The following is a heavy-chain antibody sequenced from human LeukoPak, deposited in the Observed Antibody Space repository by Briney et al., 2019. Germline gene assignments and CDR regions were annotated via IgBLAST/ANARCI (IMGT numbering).Heavy chain of an antibody. J-gene: IGHJ4*02. CDR1: GYPLTLGYF. CDR2: IFHTGST. CDR3: ARDGRFPPEVLPRYFDY. V-gene: IGHV4-38-2*02. Sequence: SETLSLTCTVSGYPLTLGYFWAWLRQPPGKGLEWIGSIFHTGSTYYNPSLKSRVTISIDTSKNQFSLKLSSVTAADTALYYCARDGRFPPEVLPRYFDYWGQGTLVTVSS. D-gene: IGHD1-26*01.